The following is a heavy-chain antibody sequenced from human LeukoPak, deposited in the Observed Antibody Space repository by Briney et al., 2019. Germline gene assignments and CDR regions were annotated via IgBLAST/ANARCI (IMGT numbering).Heavy chain of an antibody. J-gene: IGHJ3*02. D-gene: IGHD3-22*01. Sequence: SETLSLTCTVSGGSISSYYWSWIRQPAGKGLEWIGRIYTSGSTNYNPSLKSRVTMSVDTSKNQFSLKLSSVTAADTAVYYCARDPTYYYDSSDEGNAFDIWGQGTMVTVSS. V-gene: IGHV4-4*07. CDR3: ARDPTYYYDSSDEGNAFDI. CDR2: IYTSGST. CDR1: GGSISSYY.